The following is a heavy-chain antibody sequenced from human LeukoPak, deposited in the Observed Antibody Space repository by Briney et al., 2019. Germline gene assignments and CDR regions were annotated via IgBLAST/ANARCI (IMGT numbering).Heavy chain of an antibody. CDR1: GFPFSSYW. CDR3: ARDRDSSGYYDGFDY. J-gene: IGHJ4*02. Sequence: GSLRLSCVASGFPFSSYWMTWVCQAPGKGLEWVSYISSSSSTIYYADSVKGRFTISRDNAKNSLYLQMNSLRDEDTAVYYCARDRDSSGYYDGFDYWGQGTLVTVSS. CDR2: ISSSSSTI. D-gene: IGHD3-22*01. V-gene: IGHV3-48*02.